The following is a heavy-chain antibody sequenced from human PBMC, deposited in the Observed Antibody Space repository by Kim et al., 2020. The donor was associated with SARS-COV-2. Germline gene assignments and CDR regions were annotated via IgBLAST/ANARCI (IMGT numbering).Heavy chain of an antibody. J-gene: IGHJ4*02. V-gene: IGHV1-18*01. Sequence: TKYAQKLQGRLPMTTETSTSTAYMELRSLRSDDTAVYYCARGGNWNYVDYWGQGTLVTVSS. CDR3: ARGGNWNYVDY. D-gene: IGHD1-1*01. CDR2: T.